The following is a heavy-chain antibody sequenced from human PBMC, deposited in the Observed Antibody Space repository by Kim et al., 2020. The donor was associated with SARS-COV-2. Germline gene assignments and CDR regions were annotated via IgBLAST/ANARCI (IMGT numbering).Heavy chain of an antibody. CDR2: IYTSGSN. CDR1: GGSISSYY. CDR3: ARGRCLGFGVLCPFDY. Sequence: SETLSLTCTVSGGSISSYYWSWIRQPAGKGLEWIGRIYTSGSNNYNPSPKSRVIMSVDTSTNQFYLKLSSVAAADTAVYYCARGRCLGFGVLCPFDYWGPGTLVTLSS. V-gene: IGHV4-4*07. J-gene: IGHJ4*01. D-gene: IGHD3-10*01.